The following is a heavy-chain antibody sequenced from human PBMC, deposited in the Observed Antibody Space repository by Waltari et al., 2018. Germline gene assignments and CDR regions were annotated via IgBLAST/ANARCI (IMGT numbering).Heavy chain of an antibody. CDR2: ISWNSGSK. D-gene: IGHD3-10*01. CDR1: GFTFDDYA. V-gene: IGHV3-9*01. J-gene: IGHJ4*02. Sequence: EVQLVASGGGLVQPGRSLRLSCAASGFTFDDYAMHWVRQAPGKGLEWVSCISWNSGSKGYADSVMGRLTISRDNAKNYLYLQMNSLRAEDTALYYCAKSTYYYGSGSYYNLPFDYWGQGTLVTVSS. CDR3: AKSTYYYGSGSYYNLPFDY.